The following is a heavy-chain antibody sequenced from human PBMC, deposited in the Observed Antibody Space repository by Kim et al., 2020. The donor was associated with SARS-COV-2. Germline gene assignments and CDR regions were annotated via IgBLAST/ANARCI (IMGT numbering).Heavy chain of an antibody. CDR1: GFTFSSYA. CDR3: ARQYCGGDCFSDYYYYGLEV. CDR2: ILYDGSNK. Sequence: GGSLRLSCAASGFTFSSYALHWVRQAPGKGLEWVAVILYDGSNKYYADSVKGRFTISRDNSKNTLYLQMNSLRAEDTAVYYCARQYCGGDCFSDYYYYGLEVWGQGTTVTVSS. J-gene: IGHJ6*02. V-gene: IGHV3-30*04. D-gene: IGHD2-21*02.